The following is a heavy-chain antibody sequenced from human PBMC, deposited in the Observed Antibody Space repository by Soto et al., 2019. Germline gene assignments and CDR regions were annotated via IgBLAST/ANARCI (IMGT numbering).Heavy chain of an antibody. CDR3: ARGRYDILTGDNWFDP. V-gene: IGHV4-31*03. D-gene: IGHD3-9*01. CDR2: IYYSGST. J-gene: IGHJ5*02. CDR1: GGSISSGGYY. Sequence: SETLSLTCTVSGGSISSGGYYWSWIRQHPGKGLEWIGYIYYSGSTYYNPSLKSRVTISVDTSKNQFSLKLSSVTAADTAVYYCARGRYDILTGDNWFDPWGQGTLVTVSS.